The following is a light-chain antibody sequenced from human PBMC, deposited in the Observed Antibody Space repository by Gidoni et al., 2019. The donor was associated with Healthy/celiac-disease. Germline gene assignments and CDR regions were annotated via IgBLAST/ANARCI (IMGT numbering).Light chain of an antibody. CDR3: QQYYSTPPT. V-gene: IGKV4-1*01. CDR2: WAS. CDR1: QSVLYRSNNKHS. J-gene: IGKJ4*01. Sequence: DIVNTQYPDSLAVALGERATINCKSSQSVLYRSNNKHSLAWYQRKPGQPPQLLIYWASTRESVVPDRFSGSGSGTDFTLTISSLHAEDVAVYYCQQYYSTPPTFGGGTKVEIK.